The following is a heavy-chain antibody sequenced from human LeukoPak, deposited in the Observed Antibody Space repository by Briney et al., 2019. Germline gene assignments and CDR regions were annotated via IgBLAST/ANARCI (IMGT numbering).Heavy chain of an antibody. Sequence: PSETLSLTCTVSGGHISSNYRSWIRQPPGKGLEWIGYIYSSGSTIYNPSLKSRVTISVDTSKNQFSLKLSSVTAADTAVYYCAGASRVRLDYWGQGTLVTVSS. J-gene: IGHJ4*02. CDR2: IYSSGST. CDR3: AGASRVRLDY. V-gene: IGHV4-59*01. CDR1: GGHISSNY. D-gene: IGHD4/OR15-4a*01.